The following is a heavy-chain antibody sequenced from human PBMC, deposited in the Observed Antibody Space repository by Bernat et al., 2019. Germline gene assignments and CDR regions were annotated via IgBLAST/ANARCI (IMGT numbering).Heavy chain of an antibody. CDR3: ARVVAARGYYYGMDV. Sequence: VQLVESGGGVFQPGRSPRLSCTASGFTFSSYSMNWVRQAPGKGLEWVSSISSSSSYIYYADSVKGRFTISRDNAKNSLYLQMNSLRAEDTAVYYCARVVAARGYYYGMDVWGQGTTVTVSS. CDR1: GFTFSSYS. J-gene: IGHJ6*02. D-gene: IGHD6-6*01. V-gene: IGHV3-21*02. CDR2: ISSSSSYI.